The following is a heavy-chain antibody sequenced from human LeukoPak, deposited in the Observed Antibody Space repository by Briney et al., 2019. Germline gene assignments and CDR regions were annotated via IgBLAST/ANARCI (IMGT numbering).Heavy chain of an antibody. V-gene: IGHV3-30-3*01. CDR2: ISHDGSNE. CDR1: GFIFRTYV. D-gene: IGHD3-10*01. CDR3: ARDGSSIRGDYPYYFDY. Sequence: GRSLRLSCAASGFIFRTYVMHWVRQAPGKGLEWVAVISHDGSNEYYTDSVKGRFTISGDNSKDTVDLQMNSLKTEDTAVYYCARDGSSIRGDYPYYFDYWGQGILVTVSS. J-gene: IGHJ4*02.